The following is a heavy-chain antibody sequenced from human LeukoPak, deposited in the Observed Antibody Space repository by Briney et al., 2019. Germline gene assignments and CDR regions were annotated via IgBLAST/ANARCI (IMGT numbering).Heavy chain of an antibody. CDR2: ITGTGGRGGI. J-gene: IGHJ4*02. CDR3: AKGDRGHCTGVKCYPFDY. Sequence: PGGSLRLSCVASGFTYANYAMNWVRQAPGKRLEWVASITGTGGRGGIYYADSVKGRFTISRDNSKNTLFLQMSSLRAEDTAVYHCAKGDRGHCTGVKCYPFDYWGQRTVVTVSS. CDR1: GFTYANYA. V-gene: IGHV3-23*01. D-gene: IGHD2-8*02.